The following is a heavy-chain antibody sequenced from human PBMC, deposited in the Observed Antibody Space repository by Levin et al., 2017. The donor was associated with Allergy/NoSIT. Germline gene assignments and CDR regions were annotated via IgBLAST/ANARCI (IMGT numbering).Heavy chain of an antibody. CDR3: ARADSSAYPDY. CDR2: ISYEGSTT. CDR1: GFTFSSYA. D-gene: IGHD3-22*01. J-gene: IGHJ4*02. V-gene: IGHV3-30-3*01. Sequence: GGSLRLSCATSGFTFSSYAMHWFRQAPGKGLEWVAVISYEGSTTYYADSVKGRFTISRDSSKNTLYVRMNSLRPEDTAVYYCARADSSAYPDYWGQGTLVTGSS.